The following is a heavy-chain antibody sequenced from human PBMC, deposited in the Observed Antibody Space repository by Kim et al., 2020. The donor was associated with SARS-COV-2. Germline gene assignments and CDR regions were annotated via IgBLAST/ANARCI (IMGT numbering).Heavy chain of an antibody. J-gene: IGHJ4*02. V-gene: IGHV3-23*02. D-gene: IGHD3-9*01. CDR3: AKATDYYDCSDDPDY. Sequence: VKGRLTISRDNSKTTMYLQMNSLRTEDTAVYYCAKATDYYDCSDDPDYWGQGTMVTVSS.